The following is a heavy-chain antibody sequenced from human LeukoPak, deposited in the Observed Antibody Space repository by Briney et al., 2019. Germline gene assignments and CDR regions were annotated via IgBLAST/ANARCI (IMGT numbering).Heavy chain of an antibody. J-gene: IGHJ4*02. CDR3: AREGTYCSSTSCYFLDY. V-gene: IGHV3-23*01. CDR2: ISGSGGST. CDR1: GFTFSSYA. D-gene: IGHD2-2*01. Sequence: PGGSLRLSCAASGFTFSSYAMSWVRQAPGKGLEWVSAISGSGGSTYYADSVKGRFTISRDNSKNTLYLQMNSLRAEDTAVYYCAREGTYCSSTSCYFLDYWGQGTLVTVSS.